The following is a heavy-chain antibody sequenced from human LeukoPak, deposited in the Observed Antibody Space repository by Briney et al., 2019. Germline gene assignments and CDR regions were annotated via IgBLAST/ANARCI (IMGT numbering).Heavy chain of an antibody. CDR1: GFIFSDHY. CDR2: TRNEANIYTT. J-gene: IGHJ4*02. D-gene: IGHD3-10*01. CDR3: ARGSGSWDY. V-gene: IGHV3-72*01. Sequence: GGSLRLSCAASGFIFSDHYMDWVRQAPGKGLEWVGRTRNEANIYTTKYAASVKGRFTISRDDSKNSLYLQMNSLRDEDMAVYYCARGSGSWDYWGQGTLVTVSS.